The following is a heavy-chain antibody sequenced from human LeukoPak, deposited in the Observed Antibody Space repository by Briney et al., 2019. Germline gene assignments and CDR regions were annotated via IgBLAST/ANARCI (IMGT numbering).Heavy chain of an antibody. Sequence: ASVKVSCKASGGTFSSYAISWVRQAPGRGLEWMGGIIPIFGTANYAQKFQGRVTITADESTSTAYMELSSLRSEDTAVYYCARALTDSSGYYYFGNWFDPWGQGTLVTVSS. CDR2: IIPIFGTA. J-gene: IGHJ5*02. V-gene: IGHV1-69*13. D-gene: IGHD3-22*01. CDR1: GGTFSSYA. CDR3: ARALTDSSGYYYFGNWFDP.